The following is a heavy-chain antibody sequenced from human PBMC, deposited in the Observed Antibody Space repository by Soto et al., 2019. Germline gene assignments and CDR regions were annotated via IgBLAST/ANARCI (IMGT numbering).Heavy chain of an antibody. CDR1: GGSISSYY. D-gene: IGHD3-22*01. J-gene: IGHJ4*02. V-gene: IGHV4-59*01. CDR3: ARGIALDYYDSSGYYFFDY. Sequence: TSETLSLTCTVSGGSISSYYWSWIRQPPGKGLEWIGYIYYSGSTNYNPSLKSRVTISVDTSKNQFSLKLSSVTAADTAVYYCARGIALDYYDSSGYYFFDYWGQGTLVTVSS. CDR2: IYYSGST.